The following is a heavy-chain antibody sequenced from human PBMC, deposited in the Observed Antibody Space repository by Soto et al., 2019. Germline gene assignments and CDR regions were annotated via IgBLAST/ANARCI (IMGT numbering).Heavy chain of an antibody. Sequence: EVQLVESGGDFVKPGGSLRVSCAVSGFSFSNAWMSWVRQAPGKGLEWVGRIKSRADGGTTDYTAPLKGRFTKSREASKNTLFLQMCRLKTEDTAVYYCTAHLEEFYPIGCWGQGTLVTVSS. CDR3: TAHLEEFYPIGC. J-gene: IGHJ4*02. CDR2: IKSRADGGTT. V-gene: IGHV3-15*01. CDR1: GFSFSNAW. D-gene: IGHD3-16*01.